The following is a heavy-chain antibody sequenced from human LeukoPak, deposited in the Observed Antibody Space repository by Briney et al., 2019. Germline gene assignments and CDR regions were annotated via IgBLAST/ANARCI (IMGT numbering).Heavy chain of an antibody. J-gene: IGHJ3*02. CDR1: GYSFTSYW. CDR2: IYPGDSDT. V-gene: IGHV5-51*01. Sequence: GESLKISCKGSGYSFTSYWIGWVRQMPGKGLEWMGIIYPGDSDTRYSPSFQGQVTILADKSISTAYLQWSSLKASDTAMYYCARPLRVGATPDAFDIWGQGTMVTVSS. D-gene: IGHD1-26*01. CDR3: ARPLRVGATPDAFDI.